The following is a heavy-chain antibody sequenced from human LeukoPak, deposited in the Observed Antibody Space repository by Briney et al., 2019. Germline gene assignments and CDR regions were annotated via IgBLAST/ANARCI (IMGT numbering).Heavy chain of an antibody. CDR1: GFTVNSNY. Sequence: GGSLRLSCAVSGFTVNSNYMTWVRQAPGKGLECVSVIYSGGSTYYADSVKGRFTISRDNSKNTLYLQMNSLRAEDTAVYYCARAVTMVRGYPLDHWGQGTLVTVSS. V-gene: IGHV3-53*05. D-gene: IGHD3-10*01. J-gene: IGHJ4*02. CDR3: ARAVTMVRGYPLDH. CDR2: IYSGGST.